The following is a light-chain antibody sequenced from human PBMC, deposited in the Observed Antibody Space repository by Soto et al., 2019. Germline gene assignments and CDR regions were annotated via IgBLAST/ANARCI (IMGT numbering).Light chain of an antibody. Sequence: QSVLTQPASVSGSAGQSITISCTGTSSDVGGYNYVSWYQQHPGKAPKLTIYDVSNRPSGVSNRFSGSKSGNTASLTISGLQAEDEADYYCSSYTSSSTSYVFGTGTKVTVL. CDR2: DVS. V-gene: IGLV2-14*01. CDR1: SSDVGGYNY. CDR3: SSYTSSSTSYV. J-gene: IGLJ1*01.